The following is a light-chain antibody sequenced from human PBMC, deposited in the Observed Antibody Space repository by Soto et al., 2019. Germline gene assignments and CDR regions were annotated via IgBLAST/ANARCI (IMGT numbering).Light chain of an antibody. Sequence: DIVITQSALSLPVAPGEPTSISCSVSVSLLHLNGTSCLDCDLQRPGQSPQLLIYAASSLQSGVPSRFSFSGSETDFALSMRCLQPEDFATYFYQQSYSAARTFGRGTKVDIK. CDR1: VSLLHLNGTSC. J-gene: IGKJ1*01. V-gene: IGKV2-28*01. CDR3: QQSYSAART. CDR2: AAS.